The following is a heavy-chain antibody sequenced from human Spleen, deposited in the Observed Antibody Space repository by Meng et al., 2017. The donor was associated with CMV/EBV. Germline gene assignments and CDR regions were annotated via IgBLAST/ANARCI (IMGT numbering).Heavy chain of an antibody. V-gene: IGHV3-9*01. CDR2: ITWSSSTV. D-gene: IGHD2-2*01. CDR3: ARDKYREWTFDP. CDR1: GFAFDDYA. Sequence: SLKISCTASGFAFDDYAAHWVRQAPGKGLEWVSSITWSSSTVAYADSVKGRFTISRDNAKNSLYLQMNSLRAEDTAVYYCARDKYREWTFDPWGQGTLVTVSS. J-gene: IGHJ5*02.